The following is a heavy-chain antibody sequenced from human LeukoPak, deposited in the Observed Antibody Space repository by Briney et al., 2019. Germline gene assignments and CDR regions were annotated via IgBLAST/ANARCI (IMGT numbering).Heavy chain of an antibody. D-gene: IGHD2-15*01. Sequence: KTSETLSLTCTVSGVSISSSNSYWGWIRQPPGKGLEWIGSIYYSGNTYYNASLKSRVTISVDKSKNQFSLKLSSVTAADTAVYYCARQPVVAATPFYYMDVWGKGAPVTISS. V-gene: IGHV4-39*01. CDR2: IYYSGNT. CDR3: ARQPVVAATPFYYMDV. CDR1: GVSISSSNSY. J-gene: IGHJ6*03.